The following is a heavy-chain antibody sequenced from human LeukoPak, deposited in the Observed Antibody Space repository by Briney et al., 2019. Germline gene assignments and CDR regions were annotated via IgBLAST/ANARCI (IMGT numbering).Heavy chain of an antibody. CDR2: ISYDGSNK. CDR3: AKDPHYYGSGSYYTAPAY. Sequence: PGRSLRPSCAASGFTFSSYGMHWGRQAPGKGLEWVAVISYDGSNKYYADSVKGRFTISRDNSKNTLYLQMNSLRAEDTAVYYCAKDPHYYGSGSYYTAPAYWGQGTLVAVSS. J-gene: IGHJ4*02. D-gene: IGHD3-10*01. CDR1: GFTFSSYG. V-gene: IGHV3-30*18.